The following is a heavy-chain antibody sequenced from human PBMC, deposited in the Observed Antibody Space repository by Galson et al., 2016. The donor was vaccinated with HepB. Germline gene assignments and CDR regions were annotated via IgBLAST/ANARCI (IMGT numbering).Heavy chain of an antibody. Sequence: SLRLSCAGSGFAFNTYWMTWVRQAPGKGLEWVATINEDGKKKHYLDSVRGRFTVSKDNAKSSLYLQTNNMRAEDTALYYWVSDGPSGWAAAYNWGRGTLVTVSS. J-gene: IGHJ4*01. V-gene: IGHV3-7*03. CDR2: INEDGKKK. CDR3: VSDGPSGWAAAYN. D-gene: IGHD6-25*01. CDR1: GFAFNTYW.